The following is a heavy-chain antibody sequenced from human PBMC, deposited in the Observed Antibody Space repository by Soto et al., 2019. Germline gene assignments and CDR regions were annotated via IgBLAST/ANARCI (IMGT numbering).Heavy chain of an antibody. Sequence: QLQLEESGGGVVQPGRSLRLSCAASASTFSNYIMHWVRQAPGKGLEWVAFISYDGSNTNYAAFVEGRFTISRDNPKNMLYLQLSSLRPDDTAVYYCAGGDNYYALGVWGQGTTVTVSS. D-gene: IGHD2-15*01. CDR2: ISYDGSNT. CDR1: ASTFSNYI. V-gene: IGHV3-30*04. J-gene: IGHJ6*02. CDR3: AGGDNYYALGV.